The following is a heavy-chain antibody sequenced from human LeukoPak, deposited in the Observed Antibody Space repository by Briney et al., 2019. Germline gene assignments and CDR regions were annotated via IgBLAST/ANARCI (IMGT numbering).Heavy chain of an antibody. CDR2: ISGSGGST. CDR1: GFTFSSYA. J-gene: IGHJ4*02. CDR3: AKALLRFLEWLPSDY. Sequence: QPGGSLRLSCAASGFTFSSYAMSWVCQAPGKGLEWVSAISGSGGSTYYADSVKGRFTISRDNSKNTLYLQMNSLRAEDTAVYYCAKALLRFLEWLPSDYWGQGTLVTVSS. V-gene: IGHV3-23*01. D-gene: IGHD3-3*01.